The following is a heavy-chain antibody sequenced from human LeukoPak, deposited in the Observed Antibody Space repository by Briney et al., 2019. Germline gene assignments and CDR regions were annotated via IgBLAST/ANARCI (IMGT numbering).Heavy chain of an antibody. V-gene: IGHV5-51*01. CDR3: ARHEHYYDSGGYHYPDY. CDR2: IYPGDSDT. J-gene: IGHJ4*02. D-gene: IGHD3-22*01. CDR1: GYSFTSYW. Sequence: GESLKISCKGSGYSFTSYWIGWVRQMPGEGLEWMGIIYPGDSDTRYSPSFQGQVTISADKSISTAYLQWSGLKASDTAMYYCARHEHYYDSGGYHYPDYWGQGNLVTVSS.